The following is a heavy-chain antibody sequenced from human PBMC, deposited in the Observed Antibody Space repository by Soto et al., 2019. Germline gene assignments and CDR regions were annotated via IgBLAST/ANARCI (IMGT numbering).Heavy chain of an antibody. V-gene: IGHV1-18*04. D-gene: IGHD3-10*01. CDR3: ARDRLHRRGDYYYGMDV. J-gene: IGHJ6*02. Sequence: QVQLVQSGAEVKKPGASVKVSCKASGYTFTSYGISWVRQAPGQGLEWMRWISAYNGNTNYAQKLQGRVTMTTDTSTSTAYMELRSLRSDDTAVYYCARDRLHRRGDYYYGMDVWGQGTTVTVSS. CDR1: GYTFTSYG. CDR2: ISAYNGNT.